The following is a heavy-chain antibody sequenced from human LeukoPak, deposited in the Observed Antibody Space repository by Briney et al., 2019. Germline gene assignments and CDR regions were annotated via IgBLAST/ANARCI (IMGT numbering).Heavy chain of an antibody. V-gene: IGHV3-23*01. CDR2: ISGSGGST. J-gene: IGHJ6*02. CDR3: AKCITIFGVAPTPYYYYGMDV. Sequence: GGSLRLSCAASGFTFSSYAMSWVRQAPGKGLEWVSAISGSGGSTYYADSVKGRFTISRDNSKNTLYLQMNSLRAEDTAVYYCAKCITIFGVAPTPYYYYGMDVWGQGTTVTVSS. CDR1: GFTFSSYA. D-gene: IGHD3-3*01.